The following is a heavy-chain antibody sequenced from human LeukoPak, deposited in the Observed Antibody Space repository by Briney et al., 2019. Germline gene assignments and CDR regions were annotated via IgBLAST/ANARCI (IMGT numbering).Heavy chain of an antibody. V-gene: IGHV4-4*07. CDR3: ARDLAVDGVDAFDL. CDR1: GVSISKYY. Sequence: SETLSLTCNVSGVSISKYYWNWIRQPAGKGLEWIGRVYPSGRTNYNPFLKSRVTMSLETSKNQFSLELNSVTAADTAVFYCARDLAVDGVDAFDLWGQGTMVTVSS. D-gene: IGHD6-19*01. CDR2: VYPSGRT. J-gene: IGHJ3*01.